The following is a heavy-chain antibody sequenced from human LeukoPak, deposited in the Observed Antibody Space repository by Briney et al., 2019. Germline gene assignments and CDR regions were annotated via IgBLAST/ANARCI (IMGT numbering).Heavy chain of an antibody. CDR2: IIPIFGTA. Sequence: EASVKVSCMASGGTFSSYAISWVRQAAGQGLEWMGGIIPIFGTANYAQKFQGRVTITADKSTSTAYMELSSLRSEDTDVSYCARDYPYYDILTGPSGGMDVWGKGTTVTVSS. V-gene: IGHV1-69*06. J-gene: IGHJ6*04. CDR1: GGTFSSYA. CDR3: ARDYPYYDILTGPSGGMDV. D-gene: IGHD3-9*01.